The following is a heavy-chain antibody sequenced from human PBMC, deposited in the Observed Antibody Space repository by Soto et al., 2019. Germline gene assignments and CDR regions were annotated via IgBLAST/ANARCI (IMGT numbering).Heavy chain of an antibody. J-gene: IGHJ4*02. Sequence: GAPVKVSCKASGFTFTSSAVQWVRQARGQRLEWIGWIVVGSGNTNYAQKFQERVTITRDMSTSTAYMELSSLRSEDTAVYYCAADGYGGSYYYFDYWGQGTLVTVS. CDR3: AADGYGGSYYYFDY. CDR2: IVVGSGNT. V-gene: IGHV1-58*01. D-gene: IGHD1-26*01. CDR1: GFTFTSSA.